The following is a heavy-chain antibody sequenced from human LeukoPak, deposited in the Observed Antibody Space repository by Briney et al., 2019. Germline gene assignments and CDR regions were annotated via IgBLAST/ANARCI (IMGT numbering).Heavy chain of an antibody. CDR1: GFAFGDYA. CDR3: TRGFDSTLDWFDP. V-gene: IGHV3-49*04. Sequence: GRSLRLSCTASGFAFGDYAMSWVRQAPGKGLEWVGFIRSKAYGGTTEYAASVKGRFTISRDDSKSIAYLQMNSLKTEDTAVYYCTRGFDSTLDWFDPWGQGTLVTVSS. CDR2: IRSKAYGGTT. D-gene: IGHD3-9*01. J-gene: IGHJ5*02.